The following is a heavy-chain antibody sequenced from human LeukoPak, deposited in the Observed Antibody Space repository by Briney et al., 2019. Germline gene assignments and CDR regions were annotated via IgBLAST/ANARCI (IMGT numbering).Heavy chain of an antibody. CDR3: AKDTVTYYYDSSGYFDY. J-gene: IGHJ4*02. D-gene: IGHD3-22*01. CDR1: GFTFDDYA. V-gene: IGHV3-9*01. Sequence: GGSLGLSCAASGFTFDDYAMHWVRQAPGKGLEWVSGISWNSGSIGYADSVKGRFTISRDNAKNSLYLQMNSLRAEDTALYYCAKDTVTYYYDSSGYFDYWGQGTLVTVSS. CDR2: ISWNSGSI.